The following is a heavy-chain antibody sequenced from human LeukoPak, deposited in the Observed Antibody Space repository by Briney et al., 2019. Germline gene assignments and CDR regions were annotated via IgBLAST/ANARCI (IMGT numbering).Heavy chain of an antibody. V-gene: IGHV1-69*01. CDR3: ARAVVLYYDGSGYSTRFDY. CDR2: IIPIFGTA. Sequence: GSSVKVSCKASGGTFSSYAISWVRQAPGQGLEWMGGIIPIFGTANYAQKFQGRVTITADESTSTAYMELSSLRSEDTAVYYCARAVVLYYDGSGYSTRFDYWGQGTLVTVSS. J-gene: IGHJ4*02. CDR1: GGTFSSYA. D-gene: IGHD3-22*01.